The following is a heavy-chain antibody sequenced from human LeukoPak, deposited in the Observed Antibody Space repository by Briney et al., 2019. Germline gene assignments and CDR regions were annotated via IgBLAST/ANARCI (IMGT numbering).Heavy chain of an antibody. V-gene: IGHV1-8*01. CDR3: ATKSREWLRFGKHYYYMDV. CDR1: GYTFTSYD. CDR2: MNPNSGNT. Sequence: ASVKVSCKASGYTFTSYDINWVRQATGQGLEWMGWMNPNSGNTGYAQKFQGRVTMTRNTSISTAYMELNSLRSEDTAVYYCATKSREWLRFGKHYYYMDVWGKGTTVTVSS. J-gene: IGHJ6*03. D-gene: IGHD5-12*01.